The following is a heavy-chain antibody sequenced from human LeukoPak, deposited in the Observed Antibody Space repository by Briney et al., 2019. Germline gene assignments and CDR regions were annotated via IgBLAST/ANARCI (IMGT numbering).Heavy chain of an antibody. J-gene: IGHJ1*01. D-gene: IGHD3-16*01. CDR2: ISPRGDIT. CDR1: GFSFRSHG. Sequence: GGSLRLSCAASGFSFRSHGMNCVRQAPGKGLEWVSGISPRGDITYYKDSVRGRFTISRDNFKNTVSLQLNSLRAEDTAMYYCAKDDDWGRFNHWGQGTLVTVSS. CDR3: AKDDDWGRFNH. V-gene: IGHV3-23*01.